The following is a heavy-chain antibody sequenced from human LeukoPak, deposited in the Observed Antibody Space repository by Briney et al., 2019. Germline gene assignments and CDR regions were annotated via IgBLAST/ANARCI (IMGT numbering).Heavy chain of an antibody. J-gene: IGHJ5*02. Sequence: SETLSLTCNISSDSFTSFYWTWIRQPAGKGLEFIGRMFTGGSTYYNPALKSRVTMSIDVSKTQFSLKPTSVTAADTAVYYCARSTQWLGEAWFDPWGQGTLVTVSS. CDR1: SDSFTSFY. D-gene: IGHD6-19*01. V-gene: IGHV4-4*07. CDR2: MFTGGST. CDR3: ARSTQWLGEAWFDP.